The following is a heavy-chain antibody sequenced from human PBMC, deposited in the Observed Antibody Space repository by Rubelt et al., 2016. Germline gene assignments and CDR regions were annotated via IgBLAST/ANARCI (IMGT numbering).Heavy chain of an antibody. V-gene: IGHV4-59*12. D-gene: IGHD1-1*01. CDR3: GTTENFYGFDV. CDR2: IYFGGRT. CDR1: GGSLSTNY. J-gene: IGHJ3*01. Sequence: VQLQESGPGVVTPSETLSLTCSVSGGSLSTNYWSWIRQPPGKGLEWIGYIYFGGRTNYSPSLKSRVTISEDTSKNQFSRKLTAVTAADTAVYYCGTTENFYGFDVWGQGTMVIVSS.